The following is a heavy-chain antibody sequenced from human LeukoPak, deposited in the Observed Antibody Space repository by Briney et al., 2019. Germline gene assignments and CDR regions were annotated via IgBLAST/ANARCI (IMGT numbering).Heavy chain of an antibody. CDR1: GYTFTSYY. CDR3: ASRPGPPYDSSGYGFDY. D-gene: IGHD3-22*01. Sequence: ASVKVSCKASGYTFTSYYMHWVRQAPGQGLEWMGIINPSGGSTSYAQKFQGRVTMTRDTSTSTVYMELSSLRSEDTAVYYCASRPGPPYDSSGYGFDYWGQGTLVTVSS. J-gene: IGHJ4*02. V-gene: IGHV1-46*01. CDR2: INPSGGST.